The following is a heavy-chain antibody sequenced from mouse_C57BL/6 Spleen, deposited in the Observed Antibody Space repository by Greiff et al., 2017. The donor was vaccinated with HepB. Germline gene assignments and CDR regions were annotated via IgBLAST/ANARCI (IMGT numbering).Heavy chain of an antibody. J-gene: IGHJ3*01. Sequence: EVKLVESGAELVRPGASVKLSCTASGFNIKADYMHWVKQRPEQGLEWIGWIDPENGDTEYASTFQCKAPITSDTSSNTAYLQRSSLTSEDTAGYYWTTGSTMGTEFAYWGQGTRVTVSA. D-gene: IGHD2-2*01. CDR1: GFNIKADY. V-gene: IGHV14-4*01. CDR2: IDPENGDT. CDR3: TTGSTMGTEFAY.